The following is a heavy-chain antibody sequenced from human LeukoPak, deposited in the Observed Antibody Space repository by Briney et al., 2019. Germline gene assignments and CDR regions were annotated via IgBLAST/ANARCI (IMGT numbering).Heavy chain of an antibody. D-gene: IGHD3-10*01. V-gene: IGHV4-59*08. CDR1: AGSISSYY. Sequence: PSETLSLTCTVSAGSISSYYWSWIRQPPGKGLEWIAYIYYSGSTNYSPSLKSRVTVSLDTSKNQFYPNLSSVTAADTAVYYCGRRQVTSGTKYFDYWGQGTLVTVSS. CDR2: IYYSGST. J-gene: IGHJ4*02. CDR3: GRRQVTSGTKYFDY.